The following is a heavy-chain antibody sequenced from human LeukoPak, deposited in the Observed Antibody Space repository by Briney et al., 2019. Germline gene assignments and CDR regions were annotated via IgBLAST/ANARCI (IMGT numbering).Heavy chain of an antibody. CDR1: GFTFSNYA. Sequence: GGSLRLSCAASGFTFSNYAMTWVRQAQGKGLEWVSVISGRGGSTYYAASVKGRFSISRDNSKNTLYLQMNSLRAEGTAVYYCAKDYSGSYYYFDYWGQGTLVTVSS. V-gene: IGHV3-23*01. CDR2: ISGRGGST. D-gene: IGHD1-26*01. CDR3: AKDYSGSYYYFDY. J-gene: IGHJ4*02.